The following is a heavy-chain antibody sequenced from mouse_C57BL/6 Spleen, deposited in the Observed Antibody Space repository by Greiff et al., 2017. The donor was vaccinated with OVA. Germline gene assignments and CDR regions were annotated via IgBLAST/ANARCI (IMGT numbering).Heavy chain of an antibody. J-gene: IGHJ1*03. CDR3: AREEYPWYFDV. CDR1: GYSITSGYY. Sequence: DVQLQESGPGLVKPSQSLSLTCSVTGYSITSGYYWNWIRQFPGNKLEWMGYISYDGSNNYNPSLKNRISITRDTSKNQFFLKLNSVTTEDTATYYCAREEYPWYFDVWGTGTTVTVSS. CDR2: ISYDGSN. D-gene: IGHD5-1*01. V-gene: IGHV3-6*01.